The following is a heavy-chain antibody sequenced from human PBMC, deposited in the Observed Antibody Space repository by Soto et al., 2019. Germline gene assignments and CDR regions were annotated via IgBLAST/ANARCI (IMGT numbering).Heavy chain of an antibody. Sequence: HPGGSLRLSCTASGFTFGDYAMSWFRQAPGKGLEWVGFIRSKAYGGTTEYAASVKGRFTISRDDSKSIACLQMNSLKTEDTAVYYCTRERDYGDYYYYYGMDVWGQGTTVTVS. V-gene: IGHV3-49*03. CDR3: TRERDYGDYYYYYGMDV. CDR2: IRSKAYGGTT. CDR1: GFTFGDYA. D-gene: IGHD4-17*01. J-gene: IGHJ6*02.